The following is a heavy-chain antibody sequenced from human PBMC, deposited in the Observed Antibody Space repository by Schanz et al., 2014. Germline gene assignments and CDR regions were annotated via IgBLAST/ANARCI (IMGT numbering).Heavy chain of an antibody. D-gene: IGHD3-16*02. J-gene: IGHJ4*02. CDR3: AKYRYSVFDFDH. V-gene: IGHV3-23*04. CDR1: GFPFSSHG. CDR2: ISGSGVIT. Sequence: VQLVESGGGVVQPGRSLKLSCAASGFPFSSHGMHWVRQVPGKGLEWVSGISGSGVITYYEDSVKGRFTISRDNSKNTLYLQMNSLRAEDTAIYYCAKYRYSVFDFDHWGQGILVTVSS.